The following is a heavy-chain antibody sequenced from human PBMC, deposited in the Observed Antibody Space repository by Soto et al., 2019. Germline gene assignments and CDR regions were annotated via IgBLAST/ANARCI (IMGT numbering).Heavy chain of an antibody. D-gene: IGHD2-2*01. Sequence: PSETMSLTCTVSGGSISSGDYYWSWIRQPPGKGLEWIGYIYYSGSTYYKPSLKSRVTISVDTSKNKFSLKLSSVTAADTAVYYCAREGGGVVPAPFGMDVWGQGTTVTVSS. CDR3: AREGGGVVPAPFGMDV. V-gene: IGHV4-30-4*01. CDR1: GGSISSGDYY. J-gene: IGHJ6*02. CDR2: IYYSGST.